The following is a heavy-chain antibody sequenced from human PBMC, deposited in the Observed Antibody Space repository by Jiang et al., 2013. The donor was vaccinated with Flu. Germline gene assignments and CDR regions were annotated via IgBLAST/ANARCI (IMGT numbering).Heavy chain of an antibody. D-gene: IGHD3-9*01. CDR3: ARDWGSYDILTGYYATLYGMDV. CDR2: WYN. Sequence: WYNDYAVSVKSRITINPDTSKNQFSLQLNSVTPEDTAVYYCARDWGSYDILTGYYATLYGMDVWGQGTTVTVSS. V-gene: IGHV6-1*01. J-gene: IGHJ6*02.